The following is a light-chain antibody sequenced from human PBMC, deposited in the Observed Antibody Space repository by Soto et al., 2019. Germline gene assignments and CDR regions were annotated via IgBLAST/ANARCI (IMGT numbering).Light chain of an antibody. CDR2: GNS. CDR1: SSNIGAGYD. Sequence: QSVLTQPPSVSGAPGQRVTISCTGSSSNIGAGYDVHWYQQLPGTAPKLLIYGNSNRPSGVPDRFSGSKSGTSASLGITGLQAEDEADYYCQSYDSSLSGSRVFGTGTQLTVL. J-gene: IGLJ1*01. CDR3: QSYDSSLSGSRV. V-gene: IGLV1-40*01.